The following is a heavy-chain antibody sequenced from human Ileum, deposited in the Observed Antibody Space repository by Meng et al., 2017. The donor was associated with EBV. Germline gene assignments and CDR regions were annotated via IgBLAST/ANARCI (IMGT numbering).Heavy chain of an antibody. CDR3: ARQSDHYYGSGSYYDY. J-gene: IGHJ4*02. CDR2: IYYSGNT. Sequence: QVQWQEPGPGLVKPSETLSLPCTVVGGSISSSSYYWGWIRQPPGKGLEWIGMIYYSGNTYYNPSLKSRVTISVDTSKNQFSLRLSSVTAADAALYYCARQSDHYYGSGSYYDYWGQGTLVTVSS. V-gene: IGHV4-39*01. D-gene: IGHD3-10*01. CDR1: GGSISSSSYY.